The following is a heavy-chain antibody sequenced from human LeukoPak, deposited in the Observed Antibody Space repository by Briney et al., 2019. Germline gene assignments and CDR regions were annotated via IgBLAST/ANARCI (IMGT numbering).Heavy chain of an antibody. D-gene: IGHD6-13*01. J-gene: IGHJ4*02. CDR3: ARAARGIAAAGVDY. V-gene: IGHV1-18*01. CDR1: GYTFTSYG. CDR2: ISAYNGNT. Sequence: ASVKVSCKASGYTFTSYGISWVRQAPGQGLEWMGWISAYNGNTNYAQKLQGRVTMTTDTSTSTAHMELRSLRSDDTAVYYCARAARGIAAAGVDYWGQGTLVTVSS.